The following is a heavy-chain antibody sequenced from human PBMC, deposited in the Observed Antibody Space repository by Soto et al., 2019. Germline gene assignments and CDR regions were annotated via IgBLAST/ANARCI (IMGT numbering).Heavy chain of an antibody. D-gene: IGHD1-26*01. V-gene: IGHV1-58*01. CDR3: AADLGATTAFDI. Sequence: ASVKVSCKASGFTFTSSAVQWVRQARGQRLEWIGWIVVGSGNTNYAQKFQERVTITRDMSTSTAYMELSSLRSEDTAVYYCAADLGATTAFDIWDQGTMVTVSS. J-gene: IGHJ3*02. CDR1: GFTFTSSA. CDR2: IVVGSGNT.